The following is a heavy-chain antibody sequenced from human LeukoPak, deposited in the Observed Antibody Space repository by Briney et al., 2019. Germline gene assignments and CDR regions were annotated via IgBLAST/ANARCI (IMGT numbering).Heavy chain of an antibody. CDR2: ISWNSGSI. CDR3: AKGNDYSNLNWFDP. CDR1: GFTFDDYA. V-gene: IGHV3-9*01. Sequence: GGSLRLSCAASGFTFDDYAMHWVRQAPGEGLEWVSGISWNSGSIGYADSVKGRFTTSRDNAKNSLYLQMNSLRAEDTALYYCAKGNDYSNLNWFDPWGQGTLVTVSS. D-gene: IGHD4-11*01. J-gene: IGHJ5*02.